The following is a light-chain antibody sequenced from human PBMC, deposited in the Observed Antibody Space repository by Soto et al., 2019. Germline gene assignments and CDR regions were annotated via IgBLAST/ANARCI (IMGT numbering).Light chain of an antibody. Sequence: QSVLTQPPSASGTPGQRVTISCSGSSSNIGSNTVNWYQQLPGTAPKLLIYSNNQRPSGVPDRFSGSKSGTSASLAISGLHSEDEADYYCAAWDDSRNVVFGGGTQLTVL. J-gene: IGLJ2*01. CDR1: SSNIGSNT. CDR3: AAWDDSRNVV. CDR2: SNN. V-gene: IGLV1-44*01.